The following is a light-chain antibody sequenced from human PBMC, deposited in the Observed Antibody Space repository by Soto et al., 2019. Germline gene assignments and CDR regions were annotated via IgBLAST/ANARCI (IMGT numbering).Light chain of an antibody. CDR1: QSVSSY. J-gene: IGKJ5*01. Sequence: EIVLTQSPATLXXSPGERATISCRARQSVSSYLAWDQQKPGQAPRLXXYDASNRATGIPARFSGSGSGTDFTLTISSLEPEDFAVYYCQQRSNWPPYTFGQGTRLEIK. CDR3: QQRSNWPPYT. CDR2: DAS. V-gene: IGKV3-11*01.